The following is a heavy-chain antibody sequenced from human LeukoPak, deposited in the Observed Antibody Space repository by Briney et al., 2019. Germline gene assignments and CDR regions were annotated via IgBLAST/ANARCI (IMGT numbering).Heavy chain of an antibody. J-gene: IGHJ1*01. CDR2: FNHSGST. CDR3: ARGPTYYYDSSGYSFFFQH. Sequence: PAETLSLTCAVYGGSFSGYYWSWIRQPPGKGLEWIGEFNHSGSTNYNPSLKSRVTISVDTSKNQFSLKLSSVTAADTDVYYCARGPTYYYDSSGYSFFFQHWGQGTLVTASS. D-gene: IGHD3-22*01. V-gene: IGHV4-34*01. CDR1: GGSFSGYY.